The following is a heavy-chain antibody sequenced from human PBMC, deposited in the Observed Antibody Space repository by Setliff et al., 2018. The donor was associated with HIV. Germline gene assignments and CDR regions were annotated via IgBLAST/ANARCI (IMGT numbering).Heavy chain of an antibody. D-gene: IGHD3-3*01. Sequence: SETLSLACTVSGASVTNVLYYWSWLRQPAGKGLEWIGHIYTSGNSRYTNYNSSLESRVAISLDTSSNQFSLKLSSVTAADTAVYHCAREREAWSAYDSWGQGTLVTVSS. V-gene: IGHV4-61*09. CDR1: GASVTNVLYY. CDR2: IYTSGNSRYT. J-gene: IGHJ5*02. CDR3: AREREAWSAYDS.